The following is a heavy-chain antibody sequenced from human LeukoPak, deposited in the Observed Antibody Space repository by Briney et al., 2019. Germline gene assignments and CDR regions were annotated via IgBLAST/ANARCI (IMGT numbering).Heavy chain of an antibody. CDR1: GGTFSSYA. Sequence: SVKVSCKASGGTFSSYAISWVRQAPGQGLEWMGRIIPIFGTANYAQKFQGRVTITTDESTSTAYMELSSLRSEDTAVYYCARDRYCSSTSCYAAGWFDPWGQGTLVTVSS. CDR3: ARDRYCSSTSCYAAGWFDP. D-gene: IGHD2-2*01. V-gene: IGHV1-69*05. CDR2: IIPIFGTA. J-gene: IGHJ5*02.